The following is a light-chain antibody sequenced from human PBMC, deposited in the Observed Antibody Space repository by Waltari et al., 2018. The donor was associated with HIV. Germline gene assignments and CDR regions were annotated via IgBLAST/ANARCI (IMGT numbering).Light chain of an antibody. CDR1: IPNIGSNT. CDR2: TTN. Sequence: QSVLTQPPSASGTPGQRVTISWSGSIPNIGSNTVNWYQQLPGTAPKLLIYTTNQRPSGVPDRFSGSKSGASASLAISGLQSDDEADYYCATWDDSLNGPVFGGGTKLTVL. V-gene: IGLV1-44*01. CDR3: ATWDDSLNGPV. J-gene: IGLJ3*02.